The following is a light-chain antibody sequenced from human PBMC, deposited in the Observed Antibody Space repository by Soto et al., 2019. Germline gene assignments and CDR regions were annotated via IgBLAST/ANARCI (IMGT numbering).Light chain of an antibody. CDR1: HSLTSNY. J-gene: IGKJ2*01. CDR2: AAS. CDR3: QQYGGSPYT. Sequence: EIVLTQSPGTLSLSPGDRATLSCRASHSLTSNYLAWYQQRPGQAPRLLIYAASSRATGIPDRFSGSGSGTDFTLTITRLEPEDFAVYYCQQYGGSPYTFGQGTKLEIK. V-gene: IGKV3-20*01.